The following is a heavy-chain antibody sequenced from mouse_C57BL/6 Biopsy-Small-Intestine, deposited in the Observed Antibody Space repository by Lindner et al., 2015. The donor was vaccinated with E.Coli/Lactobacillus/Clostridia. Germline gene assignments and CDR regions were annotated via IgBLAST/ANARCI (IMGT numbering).Heavy chain of an antibody. CDR3: ARPARATAWFAY. V-gene: IGHV1-34*02. CDR2: IYPNNGDT. Sequence: VQLQESGPELVKPGASVKISCKASGYTFTDYNMDWVKQSHGKSLEWIGYIYPNNGDTGYNQKFRSKATLTTDKSSSTVYMELHSLTSEDSAVYYCARPARATAWFAYWGQGTLVTVSA. D-gene: IGHD3-1*01. J-gene: IGHJ3*01. CDR1: GYTFTDYN.